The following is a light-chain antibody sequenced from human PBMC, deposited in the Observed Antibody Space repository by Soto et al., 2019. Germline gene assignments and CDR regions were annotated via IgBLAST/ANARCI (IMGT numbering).Light chain of an antibody. CDR1: QSVSSSY. CDR2: GAS. V-gene: IGKV3-20*01. CDR3: QQYGSSTET. Sequence: EIVLTQSPGTLSLSPGERATLSCRASQSVSSSYLAWYQQKPGQAPRLLIYGASSRATGIPDRFSGSGSGTDFTLTISRLAPEYFALYYCQQYGSSTETFGQGTKVEIK. J-gene: IGKJ1*01.